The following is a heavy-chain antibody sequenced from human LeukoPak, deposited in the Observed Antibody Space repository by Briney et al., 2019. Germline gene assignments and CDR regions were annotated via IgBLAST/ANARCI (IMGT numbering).Heavy chain of an antibody. V-gene: IGHV4-39*01. CDR3: ARHEHSASFYGLSWFDP. CDR1: GDSISSTGYY. Sequence: SETLSLTCTVPGDSISSTGYYWGWIRQPPGKGLEWIASMYHSGSTYYNPSLKSRVTISVDTSKNQLSLKLSSVTAADTSIYYCARHEHSASFYGLSWFDPWGQGTLVTVSS. D-gene: IGHD4-17*01. J-gene: IGHJ5*02. CDR2: MYHSGST.